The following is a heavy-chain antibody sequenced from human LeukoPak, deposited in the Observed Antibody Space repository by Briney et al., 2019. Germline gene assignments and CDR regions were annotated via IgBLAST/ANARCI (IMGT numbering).Heavy chain of an antibody. D-gene: IGHD2-2*01. Sequence: GGSLRLSCAASGFTFSSYEMNWVRQAPGKGLEWVSYISSSGSTIYYADSVKGRFTISRDNAENSLYLQMNSLRAEDTAAYYCARRYCSSTSCTLDYWGQGTLVTVSS. J-gene: IGHJ4*02. CDR1: GFTFSSYE. CDR2: ISSSGSTI. V-gene: IGHV3-48*03. CDR3: ARRYCSSTSCTLDY.